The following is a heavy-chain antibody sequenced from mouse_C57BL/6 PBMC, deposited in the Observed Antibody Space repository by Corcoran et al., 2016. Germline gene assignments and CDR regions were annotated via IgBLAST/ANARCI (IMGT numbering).Heavy chain of an antibody. CDR2: IYPGSGNT. D-gene: IGHD2-3*01. J-gene: IGHJ2*01. CDR1: GYTFTDYY. Sequence: QVQLKQSGAELVRPGASVKLSCKASGYTFTDYYINWVKQRPGQGLEWIARIYPGSGNTYYNEKFKGKATLTAEKSSSTAYMQLSSLTSEDSAVYCCARYDGYYYFDYWGQGTTLTVSS. CDR3: ARYDGYYYFDY. V-gene: IGHV1-76*01.